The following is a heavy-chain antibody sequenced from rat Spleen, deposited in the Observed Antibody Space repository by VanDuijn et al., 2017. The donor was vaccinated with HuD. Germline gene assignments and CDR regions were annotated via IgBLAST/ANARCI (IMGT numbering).Heavy chain of an antibody. CDR2: VSYDGSST. D-gene: IGHD1-1*01. Sequence: EVQLVESGGGLVQPGRSLKLSCAASGFTFSDYNMAWVRQAPKRGLEWVATVSYDGSSTYYRDSVKGRFTISRDNAKSTLYLQMDSLRSEDTATYYCSRRLQPYYFDYWGQGVMVTVSS. CDR3: SRRLQPYYFDY. CDR1: GFTFSDYN. J-gene: IGHJ2*01. V-gene: IGHV5-7*01.